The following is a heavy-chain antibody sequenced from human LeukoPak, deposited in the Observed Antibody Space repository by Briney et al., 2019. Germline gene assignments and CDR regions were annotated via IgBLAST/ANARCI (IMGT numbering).Heavy chain of an antibody. V-gene: IGHV3-21*01. CDR1: GFTFSSYR. J-gene: IGHJ3*02. D-gene: IGHD4-17*01. CDR3: ARPDYGKNDAFDI. CDR2: ISSSSSYI. Sequence: PGGSLRLSCAASGFTFSSYRMNWVRQAPGKGLEWVSSISSSSSYIYYADSVKGRFTISRDNAKNSLYLQMNSLRAEDTAVYYCARPDYGKNDAFDIWGQGTMVTVSS.